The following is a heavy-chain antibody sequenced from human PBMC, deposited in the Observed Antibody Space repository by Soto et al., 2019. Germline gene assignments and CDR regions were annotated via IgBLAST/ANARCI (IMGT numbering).Heavy chain of an antibody. J-gene: IGHJ3*02. CDR3: AKDDPVYYDILTGYYTPDAFDI. D-gene: IGHD3-9*01. CDR1: GFTFSSYA. V-gene: IGHV3-23*01. CDR2: ISGSGGST. Sequence: EVQLLESGGGLVQPGGSLRLSCAASGFTFSSYAMSWVRQAPGKGLEWVSAISGSGGSTYYADSVKGRFTISRDNSKNTLYLQMNSLRAEDTAVYYCAKDDPVYYDILTGYYTPDAFDIWGQGTMVTVSS.